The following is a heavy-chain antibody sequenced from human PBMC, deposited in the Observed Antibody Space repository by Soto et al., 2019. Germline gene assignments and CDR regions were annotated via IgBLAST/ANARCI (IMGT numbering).Heavy chain of an antibody. CDR1: GYTFTSYG. V-gene: IGHV1-18*01. CDR2: ISAHNGNT. Sequence: QVHLVQSGAEVKKPGASVKVSCKASGYTFTSYGITWVRQAPGQGLEWMGWISAHNGNTDYAQKFQGRVIVTRDTSTCTAYMELRRLSTDDRAVYYCARGRYGDYWGQGALVTVSS. D-gene: IGHD1-1*01. CDR3: ARGRYGDY. J-gene: IGHJ4*02.